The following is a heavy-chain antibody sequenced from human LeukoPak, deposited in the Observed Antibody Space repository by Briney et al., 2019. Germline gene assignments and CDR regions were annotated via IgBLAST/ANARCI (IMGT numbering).Heavy chain of an antibody. V-gene: IGHV3-30*04. CDR2: ISYDGGYK. Sequence: GGSLRLSCSASGFTFSSYAMHWVRQAPGKGLEWVAVISYDGGYKYYADSVKGRFTISRDNSKNTLYLQMNSLRAEDTAVYYCAKDTLSSYSSSWSEGEYFQHWGQGTLVTVSS. D-gene: IGHD6-13*01. CDR1: GFTFSSYA. J-gene: IGHJ1*01. CDR3: AKDTLSSYSSSWSEGEYFQH.